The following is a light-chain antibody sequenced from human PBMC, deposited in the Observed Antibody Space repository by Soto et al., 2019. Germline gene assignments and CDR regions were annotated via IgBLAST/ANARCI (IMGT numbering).Light chain of an antibody. CDR2: DAS. CDR3: QHYSNYLWT. Sequence: DIQMTQSPSTLSASVGDRVTITCRASQSISNWLAWYQQKPGKAPKLLIYDASSLESGVPSRFSGSGSGTEFPLTISRLQPDDFATFYCQHYSNYLWTFGQGTKVEIK. J-gene: IGKJ1*01. CDR1: QSISNW. V-gene: IGKV1-5*01.